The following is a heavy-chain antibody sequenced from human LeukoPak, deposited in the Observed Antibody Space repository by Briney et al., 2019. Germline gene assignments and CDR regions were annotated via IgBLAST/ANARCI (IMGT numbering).Heavy chain of an antibody. Sequence: PSETLSLTCTLSGRSITSRSYYWGWIRQSPGKGLEWIGTAYYNQATLYNPSLSSRVTLTIRQAQNRFSLGQTPLTALSTAVYYNGATTYHPALSGRVPISIDTSKTRFSLRLTSRTAVDTAVYYCAREDRAGVATGGDHWGQGTLVTVSS. V-gene: IGHV4-39*01. CDR1: GRSITSRSYY. D-gene: IGHD3-22*01. CDR2: AYYNQAT. CDR3: GATTYHPALSGRVPISIDTSKTRFSLRLTSRTAVDTAVYYCAREDRAGVATGGDH. J-gene: IGHJ4*02.